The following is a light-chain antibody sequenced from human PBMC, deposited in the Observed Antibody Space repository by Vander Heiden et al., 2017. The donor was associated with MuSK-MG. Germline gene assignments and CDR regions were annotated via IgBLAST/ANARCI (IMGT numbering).Light chain of an antibody. V-gene: IGLV2-14*01. J-gene: IGLJ2*01. CDR2: DVS. CDR3: SSYTSGNTLV. CDR1: SSDVGGYNY. Sequence: QSALTQPASVSGSPGQSIPISCTGTSSDVGGYNYVSWYQQHPGRAPKLMIYDVSDRPSGVSNRFSGSKSGNTASLTISGLQAEDEADYYCSSYTSGNTLVFGGGTKLTVL.